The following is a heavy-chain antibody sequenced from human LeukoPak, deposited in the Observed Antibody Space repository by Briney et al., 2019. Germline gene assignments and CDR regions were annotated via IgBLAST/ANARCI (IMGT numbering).Heavy chain of an antibody. CDR1: GFTFSDFW. D-gene: IGHD1-1*01. J-gene: IGHJ4*02. CDR3: IRESRPGGAMGLYHNLDY. Sequence: GGSLRLSCAGSGFTFSDFWMTWVRQTPGKGLEWVANIKEDGTEKNLVDSVKGRFTISRDNTKNLLFLEMNNLRGDDTAIYYCIRESRPGGAMGLYHNLDYWGQGTLVAVSS. V-gene: IGHV3-7*01. CDR2: IKEDGTEK.